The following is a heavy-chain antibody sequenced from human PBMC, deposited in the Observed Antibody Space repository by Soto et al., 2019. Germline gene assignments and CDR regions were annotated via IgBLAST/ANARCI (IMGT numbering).Heavy chain of an antibody. D-gene: IGHD5-12*01. Sequence: PSETLSLTCTVSGGSISSSSYYWSWIRQPPGKGLEWIGYIYYSGSTNYNPSLKSRVTISVDTSKNQFSLKLSSVTAADTAVYYCARVAVPGGYNYHYFDYWGQGTLVTVSS. V-gene: IGHV4-61*01. CDR2: IYYSGST. J-gene: IGHJ4*02. CDR1: GGSISSSSYY. CDR3: ARVAVPGGYNYHYFDY.